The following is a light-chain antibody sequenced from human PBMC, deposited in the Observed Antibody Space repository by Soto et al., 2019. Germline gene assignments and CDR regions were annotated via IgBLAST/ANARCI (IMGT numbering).Light chain of an antibody. CDR1: QTVSSNY. J-gene: IGKJ4*01. V-gene: IGKV3D-20*02. Sequence: EIVMRQTQDTLRFTLEERAILSCRASQTVSSNYLAWCQQKPGQDPRLLIYDASNRPTCIPASFSGSGSGTDFTLTISSLEPEELAVYYCQQRDNWPLTFGGGTKGDIK. CDR3: QQRDNWPLT. CDR2: DAS.